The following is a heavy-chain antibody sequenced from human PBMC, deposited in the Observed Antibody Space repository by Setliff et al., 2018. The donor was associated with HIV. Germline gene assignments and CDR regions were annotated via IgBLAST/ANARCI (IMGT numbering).Heavy chain of an antibody. J-gene: IGHJ4*02. CDR3: ARRGMWSYETGGNPTATFDY. CDR1: GGSINSRSYY. D-gene: IGHD2-8*02. V-gene: IGHV4-39*01. CDR2: IYFSGTP. Sequence: ASETLSLTCTVSGGSINSRSYYWAWIRQPPGKGLEWVASIYFSGTPYYNPSLKNRVTISVDTSKNQFSLKLSSVTAAGTAVYYCARRGMWSYETGGNPTATFDYWGQGVLVTVSS.